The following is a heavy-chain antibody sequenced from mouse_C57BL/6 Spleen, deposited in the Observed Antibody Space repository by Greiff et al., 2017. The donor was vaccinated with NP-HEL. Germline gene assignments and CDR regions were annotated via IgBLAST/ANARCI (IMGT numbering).Heavy chain of an antibody. CDR2: IYPGDGDT. J-gene: IGHJ4*01. D-gene: IGHD2-4*01. CDR3: ARDDYDGDYYAMDY. CDR1: GYAFSSSW. V-gene: IGHV1-82*01. Sequence: QVQLQQSGPELVKPGASVKISCKASGYAFSSSWMNWVKQRPGKGLEWIGRIYPGDGDTNYNGKVKGKATLTADKSSSTAYMQLSSLTSEDSAVYFCARDDYDGDYYAMDYWGQGTSVTVSS.